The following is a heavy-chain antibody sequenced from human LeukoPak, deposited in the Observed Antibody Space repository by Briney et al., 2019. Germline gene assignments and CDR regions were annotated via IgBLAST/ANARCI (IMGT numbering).Heavy chain of an antibody. J-gene: IGHJ4*02. Sequence: SETLSLTCAVYGGSFSGYYWSWIRQPPGKGLESIGEINHSGSTNYNPSLKSRVTISVDTSKNQFSLKLSSVTAADTAVYYCARGRGCSSTSCYDYFDYWGQGTLVTVSS. CDR3: ARGRGCSSTSCYDYFDY. CDR1: GGSFSGYY. V-gene: IGHV4-34*01. D-gene: IGHD2-2*01. CDR2: INHSGST.